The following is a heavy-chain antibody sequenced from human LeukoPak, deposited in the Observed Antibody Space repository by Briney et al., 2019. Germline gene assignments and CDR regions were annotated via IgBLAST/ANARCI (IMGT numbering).Heavy chain of an antibody. CDR3: AIWGADHGCLY. CDR2: ISDSGGST. Sequence: GGSLRLSCAASGVTFSKNVMTWVRQAPGKGLEWVSIISDSGGSTFYVDSVKGRFTISRDNSRNTLFLQMNSLRAEDTALYYCAIWGADHGCLYWGQGTLVTVPS. J-gene: IGHJ4*02. CDR1: GVTFSKNV. D-gene: IGHD3-16*01. V-gene: IGHV3-23*01.